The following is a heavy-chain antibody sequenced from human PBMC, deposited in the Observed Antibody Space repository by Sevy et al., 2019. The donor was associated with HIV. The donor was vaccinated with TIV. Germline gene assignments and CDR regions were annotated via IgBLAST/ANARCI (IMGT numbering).Heavy chain of an antibody. Sequence: GGSLRLSCVASGFTFDSYWMHWVRKAPGKGLVWVSRINSDGSSTPYADSVKGRFTISRDNAKNTLYLQLNRLGAEDTAVYYCTRGDPIVPPAGYYYHMDVWGKGTTVTVSS. CDR2: INSDGSST. CDR1: GFTFDSYW. D-gene: IGHD1-26*01. J-gene: IGHJ6*03. V-gene: IGHV3-74*01. CDR3: TRGDPIVPPAGYYYHMDV.